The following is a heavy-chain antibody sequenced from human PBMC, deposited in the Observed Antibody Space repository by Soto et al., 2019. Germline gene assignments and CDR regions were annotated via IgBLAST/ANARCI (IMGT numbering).Heavy chain of an antibody. V-gene: IGHV3-9*01. CDR3: AKDMSLQGYYYGMDV. CDR1: GFTFDDYA. Sequence: LRLSCAASGFTFDDYAMHWVRQAPGKGLEWVSGISWNSGSIGYADSVKGRFTISRDNAKNSLYLQMNSLRAEDTALYYCAKDMSLQGYYYGMDVWGQGTTVTVSS. CDR2: ISWNSGSI. D-gene: IGHD3-10*01. J-gene: IGHJ6*02.